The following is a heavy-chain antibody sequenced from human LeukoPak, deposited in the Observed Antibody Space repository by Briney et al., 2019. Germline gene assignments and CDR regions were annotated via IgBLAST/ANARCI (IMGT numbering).Heavy chain of an antibody. CDR1: GFTFSSYS. V-gene: IGHV3-21*01. CDR3: ARAAHTIFGEPNEFDY. J-gene: IGHJ4*02. Sequence: PGGSLRLSCAASGFTFSSYSMNWVRQAPGKGLEWVSSISSSSSYIYYADSVKGRFTISRDNAKNSLYLQMNSLRAEDTAVYYCARAAHTIFGEPNEFDYWGQRTLVTVSS. CDR2: ISSSSSYI. D-gene: IGHD3-3*01.